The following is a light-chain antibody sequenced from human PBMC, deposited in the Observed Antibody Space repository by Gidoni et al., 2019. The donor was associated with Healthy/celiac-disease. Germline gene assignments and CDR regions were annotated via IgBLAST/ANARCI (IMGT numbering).Light chain of an antibody. CDR3: QQYGSSPALT. CDR1: QSVSSSY. J-gene: IGKJ4*01. CDR2: GAS. V-gene: IGKV3-20*01. Sequence: EIVLTQSPGTLSLSPGESATLSCRASQSVSSSYLAWYKQKPGQAPRLLIYGASSRATGIPDRFSGSGSGTDFTLTISRLEPEDFAVYYCQQYGSSPALTFGGGTKVEIK.